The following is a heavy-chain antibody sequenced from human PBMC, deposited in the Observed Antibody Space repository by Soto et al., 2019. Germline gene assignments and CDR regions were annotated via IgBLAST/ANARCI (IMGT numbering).Heavy chain of an antibody. Sequence: QVQLVQSGAEVKKPGSSVKVSCKASGGTFSSYTISWVRQAPGQGLEWMGRIIPILGIANYAQKFQGRVTITADKSTSTAYMELSSLRSEDTAVYYCATSARDPRDYEGDYWGQGTPVTVSS. V-gene: IGHV1-69*02. CDR1: GGTFSSYT. CDR3: ATSARDPRDYEGDY. CDR2: IIPILGIA. D-gene: IGHD4-17*01. J-gene: IGHJ4*02.